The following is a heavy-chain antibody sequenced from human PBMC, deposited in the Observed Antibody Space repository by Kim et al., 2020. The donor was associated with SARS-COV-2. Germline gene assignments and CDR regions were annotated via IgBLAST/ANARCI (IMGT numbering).Heavy chain of an antibody. CDR3: ARAPRYSSSWYNWFDP. D-gene: IGHD6-13*01. CDR2: IYYSGST. J-gene: IGHJ5*02. CDR1: GGSISSYY. Sequence: SETLSLTCTVSGGSISSYYWSWIRQPPGKGLEWIGYIYYSGSTNYNPSLKSRVTISVDTSKNQFSLKLSSVTAADTAVYYCARAPRYSSSWYNWFDPWGQGTLVTVSS. V-gene: IGHV4-59*13.